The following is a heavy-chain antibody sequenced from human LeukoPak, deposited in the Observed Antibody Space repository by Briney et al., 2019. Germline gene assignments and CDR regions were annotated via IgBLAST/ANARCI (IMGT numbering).Heavy chain of an antibody. Sequence: GASVKVSCKASGYTFTSYDINWVRQAPGQGLEWMGWMNPNSGNTGYAQKFQGRVTITRNTSISTAYMELSSLRSEDTAVYYCARGRRVADSGNWFDPWGQGTLVTVSS. V-gene: IGHV1-8*03. D-gene: IGHD3-3*01. CDR2: MNPNSGNT. CDR1: GYTFTSYD. J-gene: IGHJ5*02. CDR3: ARGRRVADSGNWFDP.